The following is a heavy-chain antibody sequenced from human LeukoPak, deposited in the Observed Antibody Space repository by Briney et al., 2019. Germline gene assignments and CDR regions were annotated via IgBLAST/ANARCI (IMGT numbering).Heavy chain of an antibody. J-gene: IGHJ4*02. V-gene: IGHV3-23*01. CDR3: ARETKIDY. CDR2: MIISGGST. Sequence: GGSLRLSCEASGFTFSSYAMTWVRQVPGKGLEWVSSMIISGGSTYYADSVKGRFTISRDNSKNTLYLQMNSLRVEDTALYYCARETKIDYWGQGALVTVSA. CDR1: GFTFSSYA. D-gene: IGHD1-7*01.